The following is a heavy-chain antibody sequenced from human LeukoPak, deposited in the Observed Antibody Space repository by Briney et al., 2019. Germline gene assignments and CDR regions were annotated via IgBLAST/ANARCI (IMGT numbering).Heavy chain of an antibody. CDR2: IKSKTDGGTT. Sequence: GGSLRLSCAASGFTFSNAWMSWVRQAPGKGLEWVGRIKSKTDGGTTDYAAPVKGRFSISRDDSKNTLYLQMNSLKTEDTAVYYCTTYYYGSGSYQTGFDYWGQGTLVTVSS. J-gene: IGHJ4*02. D-gene: IGHD3-10*01. CDR1: GFTFSNAW. CDR3: TTYYYGSGSYQTGFDY. V-gene: IGHV3-15*01.